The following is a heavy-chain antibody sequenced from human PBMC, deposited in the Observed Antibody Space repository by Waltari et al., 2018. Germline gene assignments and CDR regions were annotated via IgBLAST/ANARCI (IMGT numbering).Heavy chain of an antibody. D-gene: IGHD6-13*01. CDR3: AKVNRDSSSWPLGGRFDP. CDR2: ISGSGGST. V-gene: IGHV3-23*01. Sequence: EVQLLESGGGLVQPGGSLRLSCAASGFTFSSYAMSWVRQAPGKGLEWVSAISGSGGSTYYADSVKGRFTISRDNSKNTLYLQMNSLRAEDTAVYYCAKVNRDSSSWPLGGRFDPWGQGTLVTVSS. CDR1: GFTFSSYA. J-gene: IGHJ5*02.